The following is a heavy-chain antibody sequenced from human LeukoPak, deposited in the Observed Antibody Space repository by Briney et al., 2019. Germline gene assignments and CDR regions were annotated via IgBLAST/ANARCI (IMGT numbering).Heavy chain of an antibody. J-gene: IGHJ4*02. CDR1: GYTFTGYY. Sequence: SVKVSCKASGYTFTGYYMHWVRQAPGQGLEWMGGIIPIFGTANYAQKFQGRVTITADKSTSTAYMELSSLRSEDTAVYYCAREGWAPYYFDYWGQGTLVTVSS. CDR2: IIPIFGTA. V-gene: IGHV1-69*06. CDR3: AREGWAPYYFDY. D-gene: IGHD6-19*01.